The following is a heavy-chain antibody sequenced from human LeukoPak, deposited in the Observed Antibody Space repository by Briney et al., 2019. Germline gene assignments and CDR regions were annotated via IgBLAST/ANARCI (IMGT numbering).Heavy chain of an antibody. V-gene: IGHV7-4-1*02. D-gene: IGHD2-21*02. CDR3: ARVVGCGGDCYSGISDY. CDR1: GYTFTSYA. CDR2: INTNTGNP. J-gene: IGHJ4*02. Sequence: GASVKVSCKASGYTFTSYAMNWVRQAPGQGLERMGWINTNTGNPTYAQGFTGRFVFSLDTSVSTAYLQISSLKAEDTAVYYCARVVGCGGDCYSGISDYWGQGTLVTVSS.